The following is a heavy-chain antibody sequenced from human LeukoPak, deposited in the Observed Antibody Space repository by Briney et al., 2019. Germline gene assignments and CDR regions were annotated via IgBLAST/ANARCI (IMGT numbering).Heavy chain of an antibody. CDR3: ARVEVVPAATIYYYYYYYMDV. D-gene: IGHD2-2*01. Sequence: GGSLRLSCAASGFTVSSNYMSWVRQAPGKGLEWVSVIYSGGSTYYADSVKGRFTISRDNSKNTLYLQMNSLRAEDTAVYYCARVEVVPAATIYYYYYYYMDVWGKGTTVTVSS. V-gene: IGHV3-53*01. J-gene: IGHJ6*03. CDR2: IYSGGST. CDR1: GFTVSSNY.